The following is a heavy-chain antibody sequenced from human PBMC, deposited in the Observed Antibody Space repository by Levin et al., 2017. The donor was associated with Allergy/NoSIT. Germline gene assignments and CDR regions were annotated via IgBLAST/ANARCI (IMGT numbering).Heavy chain of an antibody. J-gene: IGHJ6*02. D-gene: IGHD4-17*01. V-gene: IGHV3-30*03. CDR1: GFTFSSYA. CDR3: ARRATVSYYGLDV. Sequence: GGSLRLSCAVSGFTFSSYAMHWVRQAPGKGLEWVAVISYDGSNQYYADSVKGRFTSSRDNSKNTVDLQMNSLRAEDTAVYYCARRATVSYYGLDVWGQGTTVTVSS. CDR2: ISYDGSNQ.